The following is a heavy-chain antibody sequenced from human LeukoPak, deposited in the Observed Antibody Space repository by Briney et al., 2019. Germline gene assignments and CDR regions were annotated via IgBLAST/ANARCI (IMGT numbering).Heavy chain of an antibody. V-gene: IGHV3-7*01. J-gene: IGHJ4*02. CDR1: GFSFTNYW. CDR3: VSQEVVPH. D-gene: IGHD2-15*01. CDR2: VKEDGTTK. Sequence: GGSLRLSCAASGFSFTNYWMSWVRQAPGKGLEWVANVKEDGTTKQYVDSVKGRFTISRDNAKNSLYLQMDSLRAEDTAVYYCVSQEVVPHWGQGTLVSVST.